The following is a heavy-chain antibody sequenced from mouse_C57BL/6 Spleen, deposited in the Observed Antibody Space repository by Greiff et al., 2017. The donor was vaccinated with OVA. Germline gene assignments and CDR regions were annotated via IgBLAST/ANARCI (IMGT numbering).Heavy chain of an antibody. CDR3: TGTRVTPMDY. J-gene: IGHJ4*01. V-gene: IGHV6-6*01. CDR1: GFTFSDAW. D-gene: IGHD2-2*01. Sequence: EVKLMESGGGLVQPGGSMKLSCAASGFTFSDAWMDWVRQSPEKGLEWVAEIRNKANNHATYYAESVKGRLTISRDDSKSSVYLQMNSLRAEDTGIEYCTGTRVTPMDYWGQGTSVTVSS. CDR2: IRNKANNHAT.